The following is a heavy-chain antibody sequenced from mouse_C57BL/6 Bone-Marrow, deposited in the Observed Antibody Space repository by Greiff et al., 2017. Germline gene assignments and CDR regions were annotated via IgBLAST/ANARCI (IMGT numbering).Heavy chain of an antibody. D-gene: IGHD1-1*01. V-gene: IGHV1-75*01. CDR2: IFTGGGST. J-gene: IGHJ2*01. Sequence: SGPELVQPGASVKISCKASGYTFTDYYINWVKQRPGQGLERIGWIFTGGGSTYYNEKFKGKATLTVDKSSSTAYMLLSSLTSEDSAVYFGAREDYGSSLYLDYWGQGTTLTVSS. CDR1: GYTFTDYY. CDR3: AREDYGSSLYLDY.